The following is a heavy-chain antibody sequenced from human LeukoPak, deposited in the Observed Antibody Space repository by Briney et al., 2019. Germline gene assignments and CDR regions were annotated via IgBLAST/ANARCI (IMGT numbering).Heavy chain of an antibody. V-gene: IGHV3-48*03. D-gene: IGHD6-19*01. CDR3: TTLTVASSFDY. Sequence: LSYAASGFAFSVYEMYWVRQAPGEGLEWVSYISSSGTTRYYADSVKGRFTISRDNAKNSLYLQMNSLRAEDTAVYYCTTLTVASSFDYWGQGTLVTVSS. CDR1: GFAFSVYE. CDR2: ISSSGTTR. J-gene: IGHJ4*02.